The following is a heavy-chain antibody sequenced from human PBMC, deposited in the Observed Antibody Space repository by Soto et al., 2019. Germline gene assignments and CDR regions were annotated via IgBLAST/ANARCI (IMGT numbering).Heavy chain of an antibody. CDR3: ATEPSGYSSGCLLDY. D-gene: IGHD6-19*01. J-gene: IGHJ4*02. CDR1: GFTFSSYG. CDR2: ISYDGSNK. V-gene: IGHV3-30*03. Sequence: QVQLVESGGGVVQPGRSLRLSCAASGFTFSSYGMHWVRQAPGKGLEWVAVISYDGSNKYYADSVKGRFTISRDNSKNTLYLQMNSLRAEDTAVYYCATEPSGYSSGCLLDYWGQGTLVTVSS.